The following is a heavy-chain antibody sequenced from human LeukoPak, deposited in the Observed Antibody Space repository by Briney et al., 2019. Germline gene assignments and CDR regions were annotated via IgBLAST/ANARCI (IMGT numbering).Heavy chain of an antibody. D-gene: IGHD1-26*01. CDR3: AKFPEKWELAQFDY. CDR2: ISYDGSNK. CDR1: GFTFSSYG. Sequence: GGSLRLSCAASGFTFSSYGMHWVRQAPGKGLEWVAVISYDGSNKYYADSVKGRFTISRDNSKNTLYLQMNSLRAEDTAVYYCAKFPEKWELAQFDYWGQGTLVTVSS. V-gene: IGHV3-30*18. J-gene: IGHJ4*02.